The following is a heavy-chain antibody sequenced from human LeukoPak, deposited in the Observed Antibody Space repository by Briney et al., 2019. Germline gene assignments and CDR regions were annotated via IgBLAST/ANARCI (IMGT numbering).Heavy chain of an antibody. CDR2: IYYSGST. J-gene: IGHJ4*02. Sequence: SETLSLTCTVSGGSISSSSYYWGWIRQPPGKGLEWVGSIYYSGSTYYNPSLKSRVTISVDTSKNQFSLKLSSVTAADTAVYYCARKGTTYYDYIWGSYRDKYYFDYWGQGTPVTVSS. D-gene: IGHD3-16*02. V-gene: IGHV4-39*01. CDR3: ARKGTTYYDYIWGSYRDKYYFDY. CDR1: GGSISSSSYY.